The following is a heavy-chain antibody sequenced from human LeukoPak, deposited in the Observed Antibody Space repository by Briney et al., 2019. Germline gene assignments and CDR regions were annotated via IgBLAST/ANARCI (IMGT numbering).Heavy chain of an antibody. V-gene: IGHV1-69*04. D-gene: IGHD5-12*01. CDR2: IIPILGIA. CDR1: GGTFSSYA. CDR3: ARAVATTTDYYGMDV. J-gene: IGHJ6*02. Sequence: SVKVSCKASGGTFSSYAISWVRQAPGQGLEWMGRIIPILGIANYAQKLQGRVTITADKSTSTAYMELSSLRSEDTAVYYCARAVATTTDYYGMDVWGQGTTVTVSS.